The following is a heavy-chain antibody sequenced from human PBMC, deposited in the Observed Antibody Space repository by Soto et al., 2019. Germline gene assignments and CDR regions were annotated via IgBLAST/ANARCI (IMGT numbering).Heavy chain of an antibody. CDR1: GVSISSGVYY. CDR3: ARVFRIQLTSINYYYSGMAV. J-gene: IGHJ6*04. V-gene: IGHV4-31*03. CDR2: IYYSGST. Sequence: SETLSLTCTVSGVSISSGVYYWGWIRQHPGKGLEWIGYIYYSGSTYYNPSLKSRVTISVDTSKNQFSLKLSSVTAADTAVYYCARVFRIQLTSINYYYSGMAVWGKGTTVPVSS. D-gene: IGHD5-18*01.